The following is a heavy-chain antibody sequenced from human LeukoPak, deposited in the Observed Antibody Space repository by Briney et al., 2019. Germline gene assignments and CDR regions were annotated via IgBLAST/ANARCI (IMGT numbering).Heavy chain of an antibody. CDR1: GFTFSSYG. Sequence: GGSLRLSCAASGFTFSSYGMHWVRQAPGKGLEWVAVISYDGSNKYYADSVKGRFTISRDNSKNTLYLQMDSLRAEDTAVYYCAKRSESSAWLFDYWGQGTLVTVSS. CDR2: ISYDGSNK. V-gene: IGHV3-30*18. D-gene: IGHD6-19*01. J-gene: IGHJ4*02. CDR3: AKRSESSAWLFDY.